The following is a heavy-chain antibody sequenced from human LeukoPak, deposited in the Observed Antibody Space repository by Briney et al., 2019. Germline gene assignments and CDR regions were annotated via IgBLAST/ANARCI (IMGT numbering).Heavy chain of an antibody. CDR3: ARDIGWLQLGVLDY. V-gene: IGHV3-20*04. CDR1: GFTFDDYG. J-gene: IGHJ4*02. D-gene: IGHD5-24*01. CDR2: INWNGGST. Sequence: PGGSLRLSCAASGFTFDDYGMSWVRQAPGKGLEWVSGINWNGGSTGYADSVKGRFTISRDNAKNSLYLQMNSLRAEDTALYYRARDIGWLQLGVLDYWGQGTLVTVSS.